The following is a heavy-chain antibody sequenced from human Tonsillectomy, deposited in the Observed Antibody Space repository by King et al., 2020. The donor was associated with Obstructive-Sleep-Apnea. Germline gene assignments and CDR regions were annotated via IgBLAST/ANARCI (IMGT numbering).Heavy chain of an antibody. D-gene: IGHD3-10*01. CDR3: ARDRSYHGSGRYYNPGSPVYFDC. CDR1: GFTFSIYW. J-gene: IGHJ4*02. CDR2: INPEGSET. V-gene: IGHV3-7*01. Sequence: VQLVESGGGLVQPGGSLRLSCAASGFTFSIYWMSWVRQAPGKGLEWVANINPEGSETYYVDSGKGRFTISRDKATNPLYLQMNSLTAEDTSVYYCARDRSYHGSGRYYNPGSPVYFDCWGQGTLVTVSS.